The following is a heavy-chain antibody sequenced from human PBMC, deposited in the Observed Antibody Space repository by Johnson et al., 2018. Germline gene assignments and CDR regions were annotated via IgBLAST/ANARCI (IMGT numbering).Heavy chain of an antibody. CDR2: IYYSGST. J-gene: IGHJ6*03. CDR1: GGSISSYY. D-gene: IGHD3-22*01. Sequence: QVQLQESGPGLVKPSQTLSLTCTVSGGSISSYYWSWIRQPPGKGLEWIGYIYYSGSTNYNPSLKSRVTISVDTSKNQFSLKLISVTAADTAVYYCAGRYYYDSSGYYTDYYYMDVWGKGTTVTVSS. CDR3: AGRYYYDSSGYYTDYYYMDV. V-gene: IGHV4-59*01.